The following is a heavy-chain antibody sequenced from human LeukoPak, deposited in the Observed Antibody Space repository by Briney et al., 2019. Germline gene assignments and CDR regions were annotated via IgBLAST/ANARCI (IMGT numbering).Heavy chain of an antibody. J-gene: IGHJ4*02. Sequence: PGGSLRLSCAASGFTFSSYWMHWARQVPGKGLVWVSRINPGGSSIAYADSVKGRFTISRDNAKNTLHLQMDSLRAEDTAVYYCARSNQADDYWGQGTLVTVSS. CDR2: INPGGSSI. V-gene: IGHV3-74*01. CDR1: GFTFSSYW. CDR3: ARSNQADDY. D-gene: IGHD1-14*01.